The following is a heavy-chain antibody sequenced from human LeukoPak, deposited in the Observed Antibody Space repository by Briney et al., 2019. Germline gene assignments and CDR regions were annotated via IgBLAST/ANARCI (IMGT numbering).Heavy chain of an antibody. Sequence: SETLSLTCTVSGGSISSSSYYWGWIRQPPGKGLEWIGSIYYSGSTYYNPSLKSRVTISVDTSKNQFSLKLSSVTAADTAVYYCARDFYSSSSADVAFDIWGQGTMVTVSS. J-gene: IGHJ3*02. CDR3: ARDFYSSSSADVAFDI. CDR1: GGSISSSSYY. V-gene: IGHV4-39*07. D-gene: IGHD6-6*01. CDR2: IYYSGST.